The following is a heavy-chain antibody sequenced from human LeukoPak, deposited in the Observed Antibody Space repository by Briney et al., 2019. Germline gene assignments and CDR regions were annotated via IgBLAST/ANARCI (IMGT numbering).Heavy chain of an antibody. J-gene: IGHJ4*01. CDR2: VDYNGAT. Sequence: SETLSLTCSVSGASISSDDWNWVRQVPGERLEWIGNVDYNGATKYNPSLNSRITISLDTSKNLFSSHLTSVTPADPAHYLVTRGYYEAFDYWGQERLVTVSS. V-gene: IGHV4-59*01. CDR3: TRGYYEAFDY. D-gene: IGHD3-16*01. CDR1: GASISSDD.